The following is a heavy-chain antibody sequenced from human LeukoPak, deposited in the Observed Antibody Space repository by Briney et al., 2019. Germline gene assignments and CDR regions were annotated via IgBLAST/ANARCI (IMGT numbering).Heavy chain of an antibody. D-gene: IGHD1-7*01. CDR3: ARGEITGTPVYY. Sequence: GESLKISCKGSGYKFSNYWIGWVRQMPGKGLECMGIIYPGDSDARYSPSFQGQVTISVDKSINTAYLQWSSLKAADTAIYYCARGEITGTPVYYWGQGTLVTVSS. CDR2: IYPGDSDA. CDR1: GYKFSNYW. J-gene: IGHJ4*02. V-gene: IGHV5-51*01.